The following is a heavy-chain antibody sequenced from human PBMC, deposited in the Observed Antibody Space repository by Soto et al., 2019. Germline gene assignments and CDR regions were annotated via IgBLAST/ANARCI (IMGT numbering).Heavy chain of an antibody. CDR3: ARGRGPFQH. J-gene: IGHJ1*01. V-gene: IGHV4-59*01. CDR1: GDSMSSYY. Sequence: QVQLQESGPGLVKPSETLSLTCTVSGDSMSSYYWTWTRQPPGKGLESIGYIYYSGSTSYNPSLKSRVTISIDTSKNQFSLKLSSVTAADTAVYYCARGRGPFQHWGQGTLITVSS. D-gene: IGHD3-10*01. CDR2: IYYSGST.